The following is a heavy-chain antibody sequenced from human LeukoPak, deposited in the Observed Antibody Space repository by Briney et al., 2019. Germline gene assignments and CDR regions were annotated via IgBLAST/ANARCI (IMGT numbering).Heavy chain of an antibody. CDR1: GFTISSYW. CDR2: IRQDGGQT. D-gene: IGHD5-24*01. CDR3: ARDKHNPGSAFDI. J-gene: IGHJ3*02. V-gene: IGHV3-7*01. Sequence: GGSLRLSCAASGFTISSYWMSWVRQAPGKGLEWVANIRQDGGQTYYVDPVKGRFTISRDNAKNSLYLQVNSLRAEDTAVYYCARDKHNPGSAFDIWGQGTMLTVSS.